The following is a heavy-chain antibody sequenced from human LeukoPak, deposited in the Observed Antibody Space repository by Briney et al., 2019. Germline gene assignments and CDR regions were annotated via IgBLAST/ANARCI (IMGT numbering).Heavy chain of an antibody. CDR3: ARHASWYNWFDP. CDR2: IYYSGST. J-gene: IGHJ5*02. CDR1: GGSISSYY. V-gene: IGHV4-59*08. Sequence: SETLSLTCTVSGGSISSYYWSWIRQPPGKGLEWIGYIYYSGSTNYNPSLKSRVTISVDTSKDQFSLKLSSVTAADTAVYYCARHASWYNWFDPWGQGALVTVSS. D-gene: IGHD2-15*01.